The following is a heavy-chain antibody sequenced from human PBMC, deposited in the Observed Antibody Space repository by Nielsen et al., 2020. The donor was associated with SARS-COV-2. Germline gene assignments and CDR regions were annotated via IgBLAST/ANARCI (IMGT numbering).Heavy chain of an antibody. D-gene: IGHD1-26*01. J-gene: IGHJ6*02. CDR2: IDPSDSYT. Sequence: VRQMPGKGLEWMGRIDPSDSYTNYSPSFQGHVTISADKSISTAYLQWSSLKASDTAMYYCARQFGSRSYYGRYYYGMDVWGQGTTVTVSS. V-gene: IGHV5-10-1*01. CDR3: ARQFGSRSYYGRYYYGMDV.